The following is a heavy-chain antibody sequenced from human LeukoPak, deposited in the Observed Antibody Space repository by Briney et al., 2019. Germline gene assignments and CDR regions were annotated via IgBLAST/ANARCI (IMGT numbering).Heavy chain of an antibody. D-gene: IGHD3-22*01. CDR2: MYYSDSGNI. CDR3: ARHYYDTSVYFPYYFDS. Sequence: SETLSLTCTVSGGSIISVSYYWGWIRQPPGEGLEWIGSMYYSDSGNIYYNPSLKNRVTISVDTSKNQFSLKLSSVTAADTAVYYCARHYYDTSVYFPYYFDSWGQGTLVTVSS. V-gene: IGHV4-39*01. CDR1: GGSIISVSYY. J-gene: IGHJ4*02.